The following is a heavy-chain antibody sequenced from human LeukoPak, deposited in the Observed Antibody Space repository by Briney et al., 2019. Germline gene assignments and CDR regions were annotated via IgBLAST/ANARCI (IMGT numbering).Heavy chain of an antibody. Sequence: SETLSLTCTVSGGSISSSSYYWGWIRQPPRRGLEWIGSIYYSGSTYYNPSLKSRVTISVDTSKNQFSLKLSSVTAADTAVYYCARHGDSWSGYHYYDSSGYYDYWGQGTLVTVSS. J-gene: IGHJ4*02. CDR3: ARHGDSWSGYHYYDSSGYYDY. V-gene: IGHV4-39*01. CDR2: IYYSGST. CDR1: GGSISSSSYY. D-gene: IGHD3-22*01.